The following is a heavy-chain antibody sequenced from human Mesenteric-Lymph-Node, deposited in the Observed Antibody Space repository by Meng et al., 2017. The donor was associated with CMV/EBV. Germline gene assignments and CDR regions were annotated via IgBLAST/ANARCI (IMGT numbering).Heavy chain of an antibody. CDR2: LYSDGST. J-gene: IGHJ1*01. CDR3: ARALGGYSYGYNY. D-gene: IGHD5-18*01. CDR1: GFSVSSIY. V-gene: IGHV3-66*02. Sequence: GESLKISCAASGFSVSSIYMSWVRQPPGRGLEWVSILYSDGSTDYADSVKGRFTISRDDSKNTLFLQMNNLRAEDTAVYYCARALGGYSYGYNYWGQGTLVTVSS.